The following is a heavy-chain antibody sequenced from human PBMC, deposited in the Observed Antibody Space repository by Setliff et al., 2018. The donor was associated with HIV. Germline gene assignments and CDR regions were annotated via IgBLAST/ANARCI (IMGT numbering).Heavy chain of an antibody. CDR1: GGSISSSNW. Sequence: KTSETLSLTCAVSGGSISSSNWWSWVRQPPGKGLEWIGEIYHSGSTNYNPSLKSRVTISIDKSKNQFSLKLSSVTAADTAVYYCARHAAGPDGPFDYWGQGTLVTVSS. D-gene: IGHD2-2*01. V-gene: IGHV4-4*02. J-gene: IGHJ4*02. CDR2: IYHSGST. CDR3: ARHAAGPDGPFDY.